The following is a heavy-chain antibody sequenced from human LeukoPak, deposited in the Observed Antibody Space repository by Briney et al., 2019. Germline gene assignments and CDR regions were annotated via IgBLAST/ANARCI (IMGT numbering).Heavy chain of an antibody. Sequence: SETLSLTCAVYGGSFSGYYWSWIRQPPGKGLEWIGEINHSGSTNYNPSLKSRVTISVDTSKNQFSLKPSSVTAADTAVYYCARHTPLAAAGTFDYWGQGTLVTVSS. CDR1: GGSFSGYY. V-gene: IGHV4-34*01. CDR3: ARHTPLAAAGTFDY. D-gene: IGHD6-13*01. CDR2: INHSGST. J-gene: IGHJ4*02.